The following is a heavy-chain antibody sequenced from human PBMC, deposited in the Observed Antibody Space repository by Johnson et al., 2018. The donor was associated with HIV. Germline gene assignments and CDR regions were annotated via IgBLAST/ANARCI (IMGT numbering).Heavy chain of an antibody. CDR2: IWYDGSNK. CDR3: ARAGGAVRVNGFDM. Sequence: VQLVESGGGVVQPGRSLRLSCAASGFTFSSYGMHWVRQAPGKGLEWVAVIWYDGSNKYYADSVKGRFTISRGNAKNSLHLQMNSLRAGDTAVYYCARAGGAVRVNGFDMWGQGTMVTVSS. CDR1: GFTFSSYG. J-gene: IGHJ3*02. D-gene: IGHD6-19*01. V-gene: IGHV3-33*01.